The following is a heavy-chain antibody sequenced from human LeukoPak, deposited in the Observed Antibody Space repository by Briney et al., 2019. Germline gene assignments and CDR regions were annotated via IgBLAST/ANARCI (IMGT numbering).Heavy chain of an antibody. Sequence: SETLSLTCTVSGGSISSGGYYWSWIRQHPGKGLEWIGYIYYSGSTYYNPSLKSRVTISVDTSKNQFSLKLSSVTAADTAVYYCARPLYDSSGYYYVYAFDIWGQGTMVTVSS. CDR1: GGSISSGGYY. J-gene: IGHJ3*02. D-gene: IGHD3-22*01. V-gene: IGHV4-31*03. CDR3: ARPLYDSSGYYYVYAFDI. CDR2: IYYSGST.